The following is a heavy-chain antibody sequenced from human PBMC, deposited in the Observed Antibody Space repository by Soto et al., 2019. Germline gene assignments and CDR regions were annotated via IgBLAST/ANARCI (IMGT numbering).Heavy chain of an antibody. CDR2: ISGSGGST. V-gene: IGHV3-23*01. J-gene: IGHJ4*02. Sequence: EVQLLESGGGLVQPGGSLRLSCAASGFTFSSYAMSWVRQAPGKGLEWVSAISGSGGSTYYADSVKGRFTISRDNSKNTLYLQMNSLRAEDTAVYYWAKGTNDYVWGSYRYFDYWGQGTLVTVSS. D-gene: IGHD3-16*02. CDR1: GFTFSSYA. CDR3: AKGTNDYVWGSYRYFDY.